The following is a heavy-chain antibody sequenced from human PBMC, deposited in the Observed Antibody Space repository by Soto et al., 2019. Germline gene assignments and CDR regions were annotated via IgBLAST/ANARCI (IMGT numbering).Heavy chain of an antibody. CDR2: IYTSGST. CDR3: ARDVPRYCSSTSCYNVYYYYYGMDV. D-gene: IGHD2-2*02. Sequence: SETLSLTCTVSGGSISSYYWSWIRQPAGKGLEWIGRIYTSGSTNYNPSLKSRVTMSVDTSKNQFSLKLSSVTAADTAVYYCARDVPRYCSSTSCYNVYYYYYGMDVWGQGTRSPSP. CDR1: GGSISSYY. V-gene: IGHV4-4*07. J-gene: IGHJ6*02.